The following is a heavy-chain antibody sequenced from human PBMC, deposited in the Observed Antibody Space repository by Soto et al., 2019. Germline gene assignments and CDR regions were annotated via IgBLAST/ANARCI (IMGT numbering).Heavy chain of an antibody. CDR2: ISGSGFKK. CDR1: GFIFENFG. V-gene: IGHV3-23*01. CDR3: AKNQGVELVPLATVDWFDP. D-gene: IGHD1-26*01. Sequence: GGSLRLACAASGFIFENFGMSWVRQAPGKGLEWISSISGSGFKKYYADSVKGRFTISRDNSKSTVYLELNNLSAEDTAVYHCAKNQGVELVPLATVDWFDPWGQGSVVTVSS. J-gene: IGHJ5*02.